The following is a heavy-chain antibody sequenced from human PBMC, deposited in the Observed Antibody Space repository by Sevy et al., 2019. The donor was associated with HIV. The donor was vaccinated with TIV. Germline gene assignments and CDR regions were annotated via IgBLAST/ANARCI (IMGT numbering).Heavy chain of an antibody. CDR1: GGSFSGYY. V-gene: IGHV4-34*01. Sequence: SETLSLTCAVYGGSFSGYYWSWIRQPPEKGLEWIGEMNQSGSTNYNPSLKSRVTISVDTSTKQFSLKLTSVTAADTAVYYCAGGGHQLPYYFDYWGQGTLVTVSS. CDR2: MNQSGST. J-gene: IGHJ4*02. CDR3: AGGGHQLPYYFDY. D-gene: IGHD6-13*01.